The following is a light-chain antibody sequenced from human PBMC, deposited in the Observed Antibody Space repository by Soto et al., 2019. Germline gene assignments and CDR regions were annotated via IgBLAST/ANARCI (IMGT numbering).Light chain of an antibody. Sequence: DIQMTQSPSTLSASVGDRVTITCRASQSVRGSLAWYQQQPGKAPKLLIYDVSNLESGVPSRFSAFGCGTEFTLSISSLQPDDFGTYSCQQFYVGWTFGQGTRV. CDR3: QQFYVGWT. J-gene: IGKJ1*01. CDR1: QSVRGS. CDR2: DVS. V-gene: IGKV1-5*01.